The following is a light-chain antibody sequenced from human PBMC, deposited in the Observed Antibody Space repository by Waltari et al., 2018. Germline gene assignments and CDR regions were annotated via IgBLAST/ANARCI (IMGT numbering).Light chain of an antibody. CDR1: SSNIGSNV. CDR2: TNN. J-gene: IGLJ2*01. V-gene: IGLV1-44*01. Sequence: QSVLTQPPSASGTPGQRVTISCSGGSSNIGSNVVNWYQQFPGTAPKLLIYTNNRRPSGGPDRFSGSKSGTSASLAISGLQSEDEADYYCAAWDHSLNGPVFGGGTKLTVL. CDR3: AAWDHSLNGPV.